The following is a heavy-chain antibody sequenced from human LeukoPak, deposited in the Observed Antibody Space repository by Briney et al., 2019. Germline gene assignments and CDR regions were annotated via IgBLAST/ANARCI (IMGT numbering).Heavy chain of an antibody. CDR2: ISGSGSST. J-gene: IGHJ4*02. Sequence: GGSLRLSCAASGFTFSSYAMSWVRQAPGKGLEWVSSISGSGSSTYYADSVKGRFTISRDNSKNTLYLKMDSLRAEDTAIYYCAKDGQPSTRSYLCTNGICYQDYWGQGTLVTVSS. D-gene: IGHD2-8*01. CDR3: AKDGQPSTRSYLCTNGICYQDY. CDR1: GFTFSSYA. V-gene: IGHV3-23*01.